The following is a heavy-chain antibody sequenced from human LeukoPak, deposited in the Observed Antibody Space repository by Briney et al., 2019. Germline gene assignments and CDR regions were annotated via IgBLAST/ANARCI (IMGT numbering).Heavy chain of an antibody. CDR1: GVSMSSNNW. J-gene: IGHJ4*02. CDR3: ARNEGFSQKD. CDR2: IHESGST. Sequence: SETLSLTCAVSGVSMSSNNWWSWVRQPPGKGLEWIGEIHESGSTNFNPSLKSRVTISVDKSKDQFSLKLSSGTAADTAVYYCARNEGFSQKDWGQGTQVTVS. V-gene: IGHV4-4*02.